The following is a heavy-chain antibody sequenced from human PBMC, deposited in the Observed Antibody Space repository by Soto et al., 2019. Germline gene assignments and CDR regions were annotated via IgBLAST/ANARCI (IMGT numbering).Heavy chain of an antibody. J-gene: IGHJ4*02. Sequence: EVQLLESGGGLVQPGGSLRLSCAASGLTFSSYAMSWVRQAPGKGLEWVLVISGSGGSTYYADSVKGRFTISRDNSKNTLYLQMNSLRAEDTAVYYCAKRGSGSQFDYWGQGTLVTVSS. CDR2: ISGSGGST. D-gene: IGHD1-26*01. CDR1: GLTFSSYA. V-gene: IGHV3-23*01. CDR3: AKRGSGSQFDY.